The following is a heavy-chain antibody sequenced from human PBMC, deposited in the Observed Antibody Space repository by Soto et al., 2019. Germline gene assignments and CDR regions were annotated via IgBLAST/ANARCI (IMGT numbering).Heavy chain of an antibody. V-gene: IGHV4-31*03. J-gene: IGHJ6*02. D-gene: IGHD3-3*01. CDR1: GGSISSGGYY. CDR2: IYYSGST. CDR3: ARDSETFPYYDFWSGYLYYYGMDV. Sequence: PSETLSLTCTVSGGSISSGGYYWSWIRQHPGKGLEWIGYIYYSGSTYYNPSLKSRVTISVDTSKNQFSLKLSSVTAADTAVYYCARDSETFPYYDFWSGYLYYYGMDVRAQRTTVTVSS.